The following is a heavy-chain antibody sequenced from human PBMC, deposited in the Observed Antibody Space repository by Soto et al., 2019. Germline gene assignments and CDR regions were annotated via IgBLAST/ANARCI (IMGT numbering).Heavy chain of an antibody. CDR2: IDWDDDK. CDR3: ARICGGWDDY. V-gene: IGHV2-70*11. CDR1: GVSLSTSGMC. Sequence: GAWPTLVNPPQTPTPTCPLSGVSLSTSGMCVSLIRQPPGKALEWLARIDWDDDKYYSTSLKTRLTISKDTSKNQVVLTMTNMDPVDTATYYCARICGGWDDYWGQGTLVTVSS. J-gene: IGHJ4*02. D-gene: IGHD2-21*01.